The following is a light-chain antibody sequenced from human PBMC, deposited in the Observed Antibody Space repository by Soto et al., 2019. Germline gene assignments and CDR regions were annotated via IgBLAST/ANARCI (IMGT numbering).Light chain of an antibody. J-gene: IGKJ4*01. Sequence: EIVLTQSPGTLSLSPGERATLSCRASQSVNNNYLAWYQQKPGQAPRLYISGASTRATGIPDRFSGSGSGTDFTLTISRLEPEDFAVYYCQQYSDTPLTFGGGTKVEIK. CDR2: GAS. V-gene: IGKV3-20*01. CDR3: QQYSDTPLT. CDR1: QSVNNNY.